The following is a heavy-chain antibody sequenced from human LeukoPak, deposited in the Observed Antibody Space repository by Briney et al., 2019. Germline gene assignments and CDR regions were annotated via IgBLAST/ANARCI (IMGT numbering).Heavy chain of an antibody. V-gene: IGHV4-39*01. CDR3: ARASSYFDILY. J-gene: IGHJ4*02. CDR2: IYYTGST. CDR1: GGSISSSSYY. Sequence: SETLSLTCTVSGGSISSSSYYWGWIRQPPGKGLEWIGTIYYTGSTYYNPSLKSRVTISIDTSKNQFSLGLSSVTAADTAVYFCARASSYFDILYWGQGTLVTVSS. D-gene: IGHD3-22*01.